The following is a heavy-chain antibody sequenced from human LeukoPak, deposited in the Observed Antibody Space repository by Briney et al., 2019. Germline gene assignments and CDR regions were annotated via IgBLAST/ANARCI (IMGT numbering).Heavy chain of an antibody. D-gene: IGHD4-23*01. J-gene: IGHJ6*04. CDR3: ARGGVTSVVDV. CDR2: ISPYNGNT. V-gene: IGHV1-18*01. Sequence: AASVKVSCKASGYTFNNFGIHWVRQTPGQGLEWMGWISPYNGNTNYAQKLQGRVTMTTDTSTSTAYMELRSLTSDDTAVYYCARGGVTSVVDVWGKGTTVTISS. CDR1: GYTFNNFG.